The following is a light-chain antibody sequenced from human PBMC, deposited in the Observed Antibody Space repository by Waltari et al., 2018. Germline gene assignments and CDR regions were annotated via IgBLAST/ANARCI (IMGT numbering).Light chain of an antibody. J-gene: IGKJ1*01. V-gene: IGKV1-39*01. CDR1: QTISDY. Sequence: DIQMTQSPPSLSAFVGDRVVITCRASQTISDYLNWYQQKPRKAPKLLIYAASSLQTGVPSRFSGSGSGTDFTLTISGLQPEDIATYYCQQSYSTWTFGQGTKV. CDR2: AAS. CDR3: QQSYSTWT.